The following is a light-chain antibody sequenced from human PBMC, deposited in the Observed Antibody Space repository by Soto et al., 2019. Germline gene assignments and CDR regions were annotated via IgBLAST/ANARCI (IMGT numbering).Light chain of an antibody. CDR3: HWYASSPWT. Sequence: EILLTQSPGTLSLSLGERATLSCRSSQSVISSYLASDQEKPGHAARILIYCASSRATDIPVRFSVSRCGTDFTIIFIRLGPDVFAVDYSHWYASSPWTVGQATLMEI. CDR1: QSVISSY. CDR2: CAS. V-gene: IGKV3-20*01. J-gene: IGKJ1*01.